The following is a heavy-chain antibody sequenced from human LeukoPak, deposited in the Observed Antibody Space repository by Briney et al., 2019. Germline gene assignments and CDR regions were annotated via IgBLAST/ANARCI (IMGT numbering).Heavy chain of an antibody. J-gene: IGHJ6*03. CDR3: AREFGLSRYYYYMDV. Sequence: SETLSLTCTVSGGSISSYYWSWIRQPPGKGLEWIGYIYYSGSTNYNPSLKSRVTISVDTSKNQFSLKLSSVTAADTAVYYCAREFGLSRYYYYMDVWGKGTTVTVSS. CDR2: IYYSGST. D-gene: IGHD3-10*01. CDR1: GGSISSYY. V-gene: IGHV4-59*01.